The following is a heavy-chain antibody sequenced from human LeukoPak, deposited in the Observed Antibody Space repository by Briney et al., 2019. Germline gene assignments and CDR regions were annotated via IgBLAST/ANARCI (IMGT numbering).Heavy chain of an antibody. CDR2: IYTSGST. CDR1: GGSISSGSYY. D-gene: IGHD3-3*01. V-gene: IGHV4-61*02. Sequence: KTSETLSLTCTVSGGSISSGSYYWSWIRQPAGKGLEWIGRIYTSGSTNYNPSLKSRVTISVDTSKNQFSLKLSSVTAADTAVYYCARVHDLWSGGSYYFDYWGQGTPVTVSS. CDR3: ARVHDLWSGGSYYFDY. J-gene: IGHJ4*02.